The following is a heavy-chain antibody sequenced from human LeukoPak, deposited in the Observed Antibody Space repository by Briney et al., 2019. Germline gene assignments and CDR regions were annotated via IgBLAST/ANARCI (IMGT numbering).Heavy chain of an antibody. V-gene: IGHV3-64*01. CDR1: GFTFRGYA. J-gene: IGHJ6*02. D-gene: IGHD1-1*01. Sequence: PGGSLRLSCVASGFTFRGYAMHWVRQAPGKGLEYVSGISSNGGSTYYANSVKDRFNISRDNSKNTLYLQMGSLRGEDTAVYHCARAGRNDASLGMDVWGQGTTVTVSS. CDR2: ISSNGGST. CDR3: ARAGRNDASLGMDV.